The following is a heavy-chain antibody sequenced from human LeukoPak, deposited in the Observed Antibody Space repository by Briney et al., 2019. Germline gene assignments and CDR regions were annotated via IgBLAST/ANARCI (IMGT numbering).Heavy chain of an antibody. CDR3: AREEGDYSNYYFDY. CDR1: GGSFSGYY. J-gene: IGHJ4*02. D-gene: IGHD4-11*01. V-gene: IGHV4-4*07. Sequence: PSETLSLTCAVYGGSFSGYYWSWIRQPAGKGLEWIGRIYTSGSTNYNPSLKSRVTMSVDTSKNQFSLELSSVTAADTAVYYCAREEGDYSNYYFDYWGQGTLVTVSS. CDR2: IYTSGST.